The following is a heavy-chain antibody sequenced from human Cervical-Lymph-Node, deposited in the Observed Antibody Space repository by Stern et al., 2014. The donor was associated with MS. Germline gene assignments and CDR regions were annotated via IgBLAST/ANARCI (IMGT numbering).Heavy chain of an antibody. CDR1: GFTFSGAV. J-gene: IGHJ5*02. V-gene: IGHV3-73*01. Sequence: VQLVPSGGGLVQPGGSLKLSCAASGFTFSGAVLHWVRQASGKGLEWIGRIRSKGKSQATTYAASVEGRFPISRDDSKNTAYLQMNSLKTDDTAVYYCTRTARGCSTTSCLDPWGRGTLVIVS. CDR3: TRTARGCSTTSCLDP. CDR2: IRSKGKSQAT. D-gene: IGHD2-2*01.